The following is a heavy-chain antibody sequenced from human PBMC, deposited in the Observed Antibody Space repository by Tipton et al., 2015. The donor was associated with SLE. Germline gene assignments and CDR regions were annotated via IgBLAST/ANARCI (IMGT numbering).Heavy chain of an antibody. Sequence: SLRLSCAASGFTFSSYGMHWVRQAPGKGLEWVAFIRYDGSNKYYADSVKGRFTISRDNSKNTLYLQMNSLRAEDTAVYYCAKVTWYSSSSLFDYWGQVTLVTVSS. J-gene: IGHJ4*02. V-gene: IGHV3-30*02. CDR1: GFTFSSYG. CDR2: IRYDGSNK. CDR3: AKVTWYSSSSLFDY. D-gene: IGHD6-6*01.